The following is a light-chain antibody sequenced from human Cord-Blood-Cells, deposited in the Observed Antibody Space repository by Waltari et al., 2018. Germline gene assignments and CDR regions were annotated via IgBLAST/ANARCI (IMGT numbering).Light chain of an antibody. CDR1: QSVSSSY. V-gene: IGKV3-20*01. CDR3: QQYGSSPLT. Sequence: EIVLTQSPGTLSLSPGERATLSCRASQSVSSSYLALYQQKPGQAPRLLIYGASSRATGIPDRFSGSGSGTDFTLTISRLEPEDFAVYYCQQYGSSPLTFGQGTKLEIK. CDR2: GAS. J-gene: IGKJ2*01.